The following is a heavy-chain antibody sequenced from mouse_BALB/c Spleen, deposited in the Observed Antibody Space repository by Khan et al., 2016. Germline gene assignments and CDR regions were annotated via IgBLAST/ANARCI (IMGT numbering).Heavy chain of an antibody. D-gene: IGHD1-1*01. J-gene: IGHJ3*01. Sequence: EVQLVESGGGLVKPGGSLKLSCVASGFTFSSYAMSWVRQTPEKRLEWVASISSGGSTYYPDSVKGRFTISRDNARNILYLQMSSLRSEDTAMYXCARGYYGSEGFAYWGQGTLVTVSA. CDR2: ISSGGST. V-gene: IGHV5-6-5*01. CDR1: GFTFSSYA. CDR3: ARGYYGSEGFAY.